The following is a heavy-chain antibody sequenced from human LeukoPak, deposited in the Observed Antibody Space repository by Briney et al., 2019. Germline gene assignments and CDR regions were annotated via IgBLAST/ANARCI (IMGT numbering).Heavy chain of an antibody. Sequence: SETLSLTCAVYGGSFSGYYWSWIRQPPGKGLEWIGEINHSGSTNYNPSLKSRVTISVDTSKNQFSLKLSSVTAADTAVYYCARGSWGYYYDSSGYYHYWGQGTLVTVSS. V-gene: IGHV4-34*01. CDR3: ARGSWGYYYDSSGYYHY. J-gene: IGHJ4*02. CDR2: INHSGST. CDR1: GGSFSGYY. D-gene: IGHD3-22*01.